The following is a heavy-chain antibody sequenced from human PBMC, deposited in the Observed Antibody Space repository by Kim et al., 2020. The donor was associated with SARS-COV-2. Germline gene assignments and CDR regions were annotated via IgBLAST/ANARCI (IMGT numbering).Heavy chain of an antibody. CDR3: ARGRRHSGYDQFDY. D-gene: IGHD5-12*01. CDR2: IYYSGST. J-gene: IGHJ4*02. Sequence: SETLSLTCTVSGGSISSYYWSWIRQPPGKGLEWIGYIYYSGSTNYNPSLKSRVTISVDTSKNQFSLKLSSVTAADTAVYYCARGRRHSGYDQFDYWGQGTLVTVSS. CDR1: GGSISSYY. V-gene: IGHV4-59*13.